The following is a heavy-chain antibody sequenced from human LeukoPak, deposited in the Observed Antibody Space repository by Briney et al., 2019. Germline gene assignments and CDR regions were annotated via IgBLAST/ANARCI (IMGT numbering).Heavy chain of an antibody. CDR3: ARDLGGWGNSNGMDV. D-gene: IGHD3-16*01. J-gene: IGHJ6*02. CDR1: GFTFSSYG. CDR2: IRYDGSNK. Sequence: GGSLRLSCAASGFTFSSYGMHWVRQAPGKGLEWVAFIRYDGSNKYYAESVKGRFTMSRDTSKNTLYLQMNSLRAEDTAVYYCARDLGGWGNSNGMDVWGQGTTVTVSS. V-gene: IGHV3-30*02.